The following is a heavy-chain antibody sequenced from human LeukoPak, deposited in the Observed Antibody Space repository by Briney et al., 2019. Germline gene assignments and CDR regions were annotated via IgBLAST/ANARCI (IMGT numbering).Heavy chain of an antibody. J-gene: IGHJ4*02. V-gene: IGHV3-9*01. CDR1: GFTFDDYA. Sequence: GGSLRLSCAASGFTFDDYAMHWVRQAPGKGLEWVSGISWNSGSIGYADSVKGRFTISRDNAKSSLYLQMNSLRAEDTALYYCAKDRGVVPAAMDYWGQGTLVTVSS. CDR3: AKDRGVVPAAMDY. D-gene: IGHD2-2*01. CDR2: ISWNSGSI.